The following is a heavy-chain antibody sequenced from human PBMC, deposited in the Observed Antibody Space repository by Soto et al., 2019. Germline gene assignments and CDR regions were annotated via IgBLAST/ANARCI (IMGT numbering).Heavy chain of an antibody. CDR2: ISSSSNK. J-gene: IGHJ4*02. CDR1: GFTFSSYN. Sequence: GGSLRLSCTASGFTFSSYNMNWVRQAPGKGLEWVSSISSSSNKYYADSVKGRFTISRDNSKNTLYLQMNSLRAEDTAVYYCARDHTVTRHFDYWGQGTLVTVSS. V-gene: IGHV3-21*01. D-gene: IGHD4-17*01. CDR3: ARDHTVTRHFDY.